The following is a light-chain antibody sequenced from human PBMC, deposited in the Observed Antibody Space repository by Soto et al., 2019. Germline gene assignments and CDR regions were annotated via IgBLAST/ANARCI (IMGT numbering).Light chain of an antibody. Sequence: QPVLTQPPSVSGAPGQRVTISCTGSSSNIGAGYDVHWYQQLPGTAPKLLIYGNSNRPSGVPDRFSGSKSGTSASLAITGLQAEDEADYYCQSYDSSLSVNWVFGGGTKVTVL. CDR1: SSNIGAGYD. V-gene: IGLV1-40*01. CDR3: QSYDSSLSVNWV. J-gene: IGLJ3*02. CDR2: GNS.